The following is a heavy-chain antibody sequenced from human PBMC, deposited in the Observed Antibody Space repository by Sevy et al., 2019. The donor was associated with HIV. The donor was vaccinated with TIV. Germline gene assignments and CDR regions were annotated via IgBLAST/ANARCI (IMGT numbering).Heavy chain of an antibody. CDR1: GFTFSSYA. Sequence: GGSLRLSCAASGFTFSSYATYWVRQAPGKGLEWVAVISYDGRNKYYADSVKGRFTISRDNSKNTTYLQMNSLRAEDTAMYYCARGPVPIAAAGTYFDYWGQATLVTVSS. V-gene: IGHV3-30*04. J-gene: IGHJ4*02. CDR3: ARGPVPIAAAGTYFDY. CDR2: ISYDGRNK. D-gene: IGHD6-13*01.